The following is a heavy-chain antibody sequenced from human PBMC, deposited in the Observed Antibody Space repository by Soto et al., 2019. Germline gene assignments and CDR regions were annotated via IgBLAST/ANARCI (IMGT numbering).Heavy chain of an antibody. D-gene: IGHD3-10*01. Sequence: GGSLRLSCAASGFTFSSYSMNWVRQAPGKGLEWVSSISSSSSYIYYADSVKGRFTISRDNAKNSLYLQMNTLRAEDTAVYYCARGSYYYGSGRFAFDIWGQGTMVTVSS. CDR3: ARGSYYYGSGRFAFDI. CDR2: ISSSSSYI. CDR1: GFTFSSYS. V-gene: IGHV3-21*01. J-gene: IGHJ3*02.